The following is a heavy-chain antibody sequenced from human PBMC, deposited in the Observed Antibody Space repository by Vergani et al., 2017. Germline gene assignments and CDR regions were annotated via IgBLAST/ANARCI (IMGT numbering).Heavy chain of an antibody. CDR1: GFTFSSYA. CDR3: AKLSPNDDYEYVWGSPFWDY. CDR2: ISGSGGST. V-gene: IGHV3-23*01. D-gene: IGHD3-16*01. J-gene: IGHJ4*02. Sequence: EVQLLESGGGLVQPGGSLRLSCAASGFTFSSYAMSWVRQAPGKGLEWVSAISGSGGSTYYADSVKGRFTISRDNSKNTLYLQMNSLRAEDTAVYYCAKLSPNDDYEYVWGSPFWDYWGQGTLVTVSS.